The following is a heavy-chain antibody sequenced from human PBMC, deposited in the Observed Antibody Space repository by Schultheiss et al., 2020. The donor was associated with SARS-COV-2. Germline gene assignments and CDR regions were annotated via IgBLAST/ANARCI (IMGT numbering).Heavy chain of an antibody. CDR2: IYYSGST. CDR3: ARDDSNYPNWFDP. CDR1: GGSISSGGYY. J-gene: IGHJ5*02. V-gene: IGHV4-61*08. Sequence: SETLSLTCTVSGGSISSGGYYWSWIRQPPGKGLEWIGYIYYSGSTNYNPSLKSRVTISVDTSKNQFSLKLSSVTAADTAVYYCARDDSNYPNWFDPWGQGTLVTVSS. D-gene: IGHD4-11*01.